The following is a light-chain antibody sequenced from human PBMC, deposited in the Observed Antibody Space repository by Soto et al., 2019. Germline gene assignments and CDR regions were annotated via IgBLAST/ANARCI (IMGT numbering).Light chain of an antibody. CDR2: EVN. J-gene: IGLJ2*01. Sequence: QSALTQPASVSGSPGQSITISCTGTNGDVGSYDLVSWYQRHPGEAPKLIIYEVNKRPSGISNRFSGSKSGNTASLTISGLQAEDEAEYDCCSYAGSNSLIFGGGTKLTVL. CDR3: CSYAGSNSLI. V-gene: IGLV2-23*02. CDR1: NGDVGSYDL.